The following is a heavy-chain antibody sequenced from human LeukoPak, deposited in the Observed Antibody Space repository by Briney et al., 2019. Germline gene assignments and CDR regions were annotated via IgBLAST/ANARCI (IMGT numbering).Heavy chain of an antibody. V-gene: IGHV4-34*01. CDR1: GGPFSGYF. D-gene: IGHD3-10*01. J-gene: IGHJ4*02. Sequence: SETLSLTCAVSGGPFSGYFWSWLRQSSGKGLEWIGEIHNSGTTNYNLSLNSRVTISEDTSKNQFYLNLSSVTAADTAVYYCARRYYYNLGSFPFDFWGQGTLVTVSS. CDR3: ARRYYYNLGSFPFDF. CDR2: IHNSGTT.